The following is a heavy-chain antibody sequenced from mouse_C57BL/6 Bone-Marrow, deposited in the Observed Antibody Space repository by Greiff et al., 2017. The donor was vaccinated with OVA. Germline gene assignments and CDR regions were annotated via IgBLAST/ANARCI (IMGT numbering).Heavy chain of an antibody. D-gene: IGHD2-1*01. CDR2: INPGSGGT. Sequence: QVQLQQSGAELVRPGTSVKVSCKASGYAFTNYSIEWVKQRPGQGLEWIGVINPGSGGTNYNEKFKGKATLTADKSSSTAYMQLSSLTSEDSAVYFCTVTREAGGAYWGQGTLGTVSA. J-gene: IGHJ3*01. V-gene: IGHV1-54*01. CDR3: TVTREAGGAY. CDR1: GYAFTNYS.